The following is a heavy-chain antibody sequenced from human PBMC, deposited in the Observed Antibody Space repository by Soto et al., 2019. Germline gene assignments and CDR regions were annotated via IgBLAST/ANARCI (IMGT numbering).Heavy chain of an antibody. Sequence: QVQLQESGPRLVKPSGSLSLTCGVSGGTVASSHWWSWVRQSPSRGLEWIGNVYHTGDTNFNPSLQSRFTFSVDKSNNLFSLRLTSLTAADTAVYFCAREIVTAGGNNYFDPWGPGTLVIVSS. CDR2: VYHTGDT. V-gene: IGHV4-4*02. J-gene: IGHJ5*02. D-gene: IGHD2-21*02. CDR3: AREIVTAGGNNYFDP. CDR1: GGTVASSHW.